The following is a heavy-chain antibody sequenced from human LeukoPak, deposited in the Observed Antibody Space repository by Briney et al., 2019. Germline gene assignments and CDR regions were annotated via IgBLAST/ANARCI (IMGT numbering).Heavy chain of an antibody. CDR1: GFXFSSYG. D-gene: IGHD3-22*01. Sequence: GGSLRLSCAASGFXFSSYGMDWVRQAPGKGLEWVAVISYDGSNKYYVDSVKGRFTISRDNSKNTLYLQMSLRVEDTAVYYCAKTSFYYSGAFDIWGQGTMVTVSS. CDR2: ISYDGSNK. CDR3: AKTSFYYSGAFDI. J-gene: IGHJ3*02. V-gene: IGHV3-30*18.